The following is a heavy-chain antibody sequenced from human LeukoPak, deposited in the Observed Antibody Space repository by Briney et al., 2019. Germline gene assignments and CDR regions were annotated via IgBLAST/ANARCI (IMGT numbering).Heavy chain of an antibody. CDR1: GFTFSSYG. CDR3: AKEGYYGSGSLPDH. J-gene: IGHJ4*02. Sequence: GGSLRLSCAASGFTFSSYGMHWVRQAPGKGLEWVAVISYDGNNEYYADSVKGRFTISRDKSKNTLSLQMNSLSAEDTAVYYCAKEGYYGSGSLPDHWGQGTLVTVSS. V-gene: IGHV3-30*18. CDR2: ISYDGNNE. D-gene: IGHD3-10*01.